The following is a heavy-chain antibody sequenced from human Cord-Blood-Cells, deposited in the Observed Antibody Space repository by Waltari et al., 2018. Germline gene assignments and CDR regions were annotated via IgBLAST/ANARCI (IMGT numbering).Heavy chain of an antibody. J-gene: IGHJ3*02. CDR3: ASIIGIRDGYNGASDAFDI. CDR1: GGTFSSYA. CDR2: FIPILGIA. Sequence: QVQLVQSGAEVKKPGSSVKVSCKASGGTFSSYAISWVRQAPGQGLEWMGRFIPILGIANYAKKVQGSVTITAEKTTSTADMELSSLRSEDTAVYYGASIIGIRDGYNGASDAFDIWGQGTMVTVSS. D-gene: IGHD5-12*01. V-gene: IGHV1-69*09.